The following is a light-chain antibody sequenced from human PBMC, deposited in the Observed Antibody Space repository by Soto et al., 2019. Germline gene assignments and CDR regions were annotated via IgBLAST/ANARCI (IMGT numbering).Light chain of an antibody. J-gene: IGKJ1*01. CDR1: QSVTSSY. CDR2: GAS. CDR3: QQYGGSPRVT. V-gene: IGKV3-20*01. Sequence: EIVLTQSPGTLSLSPGERATLSCRASQSVTSSYLAWYQQKPGQAPRLLIYGASSRATGIPDRFSGSGSGTDFTLTISRLEPEDFAVYYCQQYGGSPRVTFGQGTKVEIK.